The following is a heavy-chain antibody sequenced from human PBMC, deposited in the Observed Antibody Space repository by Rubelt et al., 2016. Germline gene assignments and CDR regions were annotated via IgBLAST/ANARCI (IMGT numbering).Heavy chain of an antibody. CDR3: ASLAAAGYYYDCMDV. CDR1: GGSISSSSYY. D-gene: IGHD6-13*01. V-gene: IGHV4-39*07. Sequence: VKPSETLSLTCTVSGGSISSSSYYWGWIRQPPGKGLEWIGSIYHSGSTYYNPSLKSRVTISVDTSKNQFSLKLSSVTAADTAVYYCASLAAAGYYYDCMDVWGKGTTVTVSS. CDR2: IYHSGST. J-gene: IGHJ6*03.